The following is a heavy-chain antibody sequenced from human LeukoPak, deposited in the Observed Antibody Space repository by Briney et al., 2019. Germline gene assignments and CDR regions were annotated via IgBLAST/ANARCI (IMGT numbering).Heavy chain of an antibody. D-gene: IGHD2/OR15-2a*01. CDR1: GFMFSNYW. Sequence: GGSLRLSCAASGFMFSNYWMNWVRQAPGKGLEWVANIYQDGSKKNYADSVKGRFTISRDNAIDSLYLQMNNLRAEDTAVYYCACTNTFDVWGKGATVTVFS. V-gene: IGHV3-7*03. CDR3: ACTNTFDV. CDR2: IYQDGSKK. J-gene: IGHJ6*04.